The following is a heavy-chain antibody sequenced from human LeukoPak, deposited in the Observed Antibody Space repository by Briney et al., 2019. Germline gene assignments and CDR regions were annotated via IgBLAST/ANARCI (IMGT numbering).Heavy chain of an antibody. D-gene: IGHD3-16*02. J-gene: IGHJ4*02. V-gene: IGHV4-59*01. CDR3: ARAGVIQRYDIDY. CDR1: GGSISSYY. Sequence: PSETLSLTCTVSGGSISSYYWSWIRQPPGKGLEWIGYIYYSGSTNYNPSLKSRVTISVDTSKNQFSLKLSSVTAADTAVYYCARAGVIQRYDIDYWGQGTLVTVSS. CDR2: IYYSGST.